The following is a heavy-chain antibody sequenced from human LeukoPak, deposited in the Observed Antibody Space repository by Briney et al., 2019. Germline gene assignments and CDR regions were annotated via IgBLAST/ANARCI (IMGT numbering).Heavy chain of an antibody. CDR1: GGSFSGYY. J-gene: IGHJ4*02. V-gene: IGHV4-34*01. D-gene: IGHD2-21*02. CDR3: ARGVTLGGAHY. Sequence: SETLSLTCAVYGGSFSGYYWSWIRQPPGKGLEWIGEINHSGSTNYNPSLKSRVTISVDTSKNQFSLKLSSVTAADTAVYYCARGVTLGGAHYWGQGTLVTVSS. CDR2: INHSGST.